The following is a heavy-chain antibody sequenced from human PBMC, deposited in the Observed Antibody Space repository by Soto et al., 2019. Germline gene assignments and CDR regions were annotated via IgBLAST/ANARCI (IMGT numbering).Heavy chain of an antibody. D-gene: IGHD6-19*01. J-gene: IGHJ4*02. Sequence: ASVKVSCKASGYTFTSYGISWVRQAPGQGLEWMGWISAYSGNTNYAQKLQGRVTMTTDTSTSTAYMELRSLRSDDTAVYYCARDDHSSGWDNFDYWGQGTLVTVSS. CDR2: ISAYSGNT. CDR1: GYTFTSYG. V-gene: IGHV1-18*01. CDR3: ARDDHSSGWDNFDY.